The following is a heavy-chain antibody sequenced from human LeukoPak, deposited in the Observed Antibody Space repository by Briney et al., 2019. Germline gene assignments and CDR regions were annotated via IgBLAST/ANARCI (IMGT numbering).Heavy chain of an antibody. V-gene: IGHV4-39*01. D-gene: IGHD3-22*01. CDR2: IYYSGST. CDR3: AAPTYYDSSGYYFPPFDY. J-gene: IGHJ4*02. Sequence: SETLSLTCTVSGGSISSGSYYWGWIRQPPGKGLEWIGSIYYSGSTYYNPSLKSRVTISVDTSKNQFSLKLSSVTAADTAVYYCAAPTYYDSSGYYFPPFDYWGQGTLVTVSS. CDR1: GGSISSGSYY.